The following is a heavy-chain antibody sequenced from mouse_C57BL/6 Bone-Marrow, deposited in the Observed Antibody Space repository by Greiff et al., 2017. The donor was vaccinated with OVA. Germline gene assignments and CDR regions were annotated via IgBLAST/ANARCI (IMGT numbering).Heavy chain of an antibody. J-gene: IGHJ1*03. CDR1: GFTFSSYG. D-gene: IGHD1-1*01. Sequence: EVHLVESGGDLVKPGGSLKLSCAASGFTFSSYGMSWVRQTPDKRLEWVATISSGGSYTYYPDSVKGRFTISRDNAKNTLYLQMSSLKSEDTAMYYCARVNYGSSYGYFDVWGTGTTVTVSS. CDR3: ARVNYGSSYGYFDV. CDR2: ISSGGSYT. V-gene: IGHV5-6*01.